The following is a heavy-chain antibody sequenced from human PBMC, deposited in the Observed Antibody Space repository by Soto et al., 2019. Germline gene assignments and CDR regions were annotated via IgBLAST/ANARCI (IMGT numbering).Heavy chain of an antibody. CDR1: GGSISSGGYY. Sequence: SDTLSLTCTVSGGSISSGGYYWSWIRQHPGKGLEWIGYIYYSGSTYYNPSLKSRVTISVDTSKNQFSLKLSSVTAEDTAVYYCTPDFWSGSAGFNYWGQGTLVTVSS. V-gene: IGHV4-31*03. CDR3: TPDFWSGSAGFNY. CDR2: IYYSGST. J-gene: IGHJ4*02. D-gene: IGHD3-3*01.